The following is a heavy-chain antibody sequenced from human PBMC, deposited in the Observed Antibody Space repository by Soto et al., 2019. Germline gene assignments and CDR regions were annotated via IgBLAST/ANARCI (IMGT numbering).Heavy chain of an antibody. CDR3: AKDTRGYYYYGLDV. V-gene: IGHV3-33*06. Sequence: EAVIWLDGRNEYYTDSVKGRFTISRDNSKNTLYLQMNSLRAEDTAVYYSAKDTRGYYYYGLDVWGQGTTVTVSS. CDR2: IWLDGRNE. J-gene: IGHJ6*02.